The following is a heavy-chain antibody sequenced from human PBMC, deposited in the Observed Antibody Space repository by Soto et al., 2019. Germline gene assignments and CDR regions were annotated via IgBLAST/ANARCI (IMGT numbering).Heavy chain of an antibody. CDR3: ARDRVYSSSSKVRWFDP. Sequence: GGSLRLSCASSGFTFSSYSMNWVRQAPGKGLEWVSSISSSSSYIYYADSVKGRFTISRDNAKNSLYLQMNSLRAEDTAVYYCARDRVYSSSSKVRWFDPWGQGTLVTVSS. D-gene: IGHD6-6*01. V-gene: IGHV3-21*01. J-gene: IGHJ5*02. CDR2: ISSSSSYI. CDR1: GFTFSSYS.